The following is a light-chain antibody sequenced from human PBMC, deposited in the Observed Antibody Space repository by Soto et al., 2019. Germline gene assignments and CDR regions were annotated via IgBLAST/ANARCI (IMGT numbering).Light chain of an antibody. J-gene: IGKJ1*01. V-gene: IGKV1-5*01. CDR1: QRMSGW. CDR2: DVS. Sequence: DIQMTQSPSTLSGFVGDRVTITCRASQRMSGWLAWHQQKPGKAPKLLIYDVSALKRGVPPRFSGSGSGTEFTLTISSLQPEDSATYYCLQHNTYPRTFGQGTKVDIK. CDR3: LQHNTYPRT.